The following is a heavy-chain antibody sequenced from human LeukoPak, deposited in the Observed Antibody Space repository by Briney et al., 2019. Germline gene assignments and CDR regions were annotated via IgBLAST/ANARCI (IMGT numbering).Heavy chain of an antibody. D-gene: IGHD3-10*01. CDR3: ARGSGYYGSGSYYNGYYFDY. V-gene: IGHV4-59*01. J-gene: IGHJ4*02. CDR1: GGSLTSYY. Sequence: SETLSLTCTVSGGSLTSYYWSWIRQPPGKGLEWIGYIYCSVSPNSDSTNYNPSLKSRVTISVDRSKNQFSLKLSSVTAADTAVYYCARGSGYYGSGSYYNGYYFDYWGQGTLVTVSS. CDR2: IYCSVSPNSDST.